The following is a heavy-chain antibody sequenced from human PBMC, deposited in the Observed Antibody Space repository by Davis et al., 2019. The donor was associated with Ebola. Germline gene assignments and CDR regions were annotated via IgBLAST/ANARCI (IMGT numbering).Heavy chain of an antibody. CDR3: ARDPYHYDGSGYYYAGWFDP. V-gene: IGHV3-48*02. CDR1: GFSFSNYA. J-gene: IGHJ5*02. D-gene: IGHD3-22*01. CDR2: IGSGTSTI. Sequence: GESLKISCAASGFSFSNYAMHWVRQAPGKGLEWVSFIGSGTSTIYYADSVKGRFTIFRDNAKNSLYLQMNSLRDEDTAVYYCARDPYHYDGSGYYYAGWFDPWGQGTLVTVSS.